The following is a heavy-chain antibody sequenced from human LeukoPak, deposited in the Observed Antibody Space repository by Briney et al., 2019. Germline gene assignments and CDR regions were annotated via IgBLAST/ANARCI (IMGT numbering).Heavy chain of an antibody. V-gene: IGHV3-30-3*01. D-gene: IGHD3-16*01. CDR3: ARDGSWNVWEYYFDY. Sequence: PGRSLRLSCAASGFTFSSYAMHWVRQAPGKGLEWVAVISYDGSNKYYADSVKGRFTISRDNSKNTLYLQMNSLRAEDTAVYYCARDGSWNVWEYYFDYWGQGTLVTASS. CDR2: ISYDGSNK. J-gene: IGHJ4*02. CDR1: GFTFSSYA.